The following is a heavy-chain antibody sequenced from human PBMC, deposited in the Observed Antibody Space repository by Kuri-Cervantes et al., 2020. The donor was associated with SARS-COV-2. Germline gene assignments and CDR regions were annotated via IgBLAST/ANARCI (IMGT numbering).Heavy chain of an antibody. CDR2: IIPIFGTA. V-gene: IGHV1-69*05. J-gene: IGHJ6*02. CDR3: ARVYYYDNCGYYYYYGMDV. D-gene: IGHD3-22*01. Sequence: SVKVSCKASGGTFSSYAISWVRQAPGQGLEWMGGIIPIFGTANYAQKLQGRVTMTTDTSTSTAYMELKSLRTDDTAVYYCARVYYYDNCGYYYYYGMDVWGQGTTVTVSS. CDR1: GGTFSSYA.